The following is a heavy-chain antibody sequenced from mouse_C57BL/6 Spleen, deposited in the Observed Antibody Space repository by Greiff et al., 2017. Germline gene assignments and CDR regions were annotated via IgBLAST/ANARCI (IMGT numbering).Heavy chain of an antibody. J-gene: IGHJ3*01. D-gene: IGHD2-1*01. Sequence: EVKLVESGEGLVKPGGSLKLSCAASGFTFSSYAMSWVRQTPEKRLEWVAYISSGGDYIYYADTVKGRFTISRDNARNTLYLQMSSLKSEDTAMYYCTRDLPEAGFAYWGQGTLVTVSA. CDR2: ISSGGDYI. CDR1: GFTFSSYA. V-gene: IGHV5-9-1*02. CDR3: TRDLPEAGFAY.